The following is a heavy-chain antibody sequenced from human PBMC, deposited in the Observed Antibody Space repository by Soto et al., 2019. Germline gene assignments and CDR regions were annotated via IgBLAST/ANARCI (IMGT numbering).Heavy chain of an antibody. CDR1: GFTFSNYD. J-gene: IGHJ4*02. V-gene: IGHV3-48*03. Sequence: GESLRLSCEASGFTFSNYDMSWVRQAPGKGLEWVSYISGSGRTIYYADSVKGRFTISRDSAKKSLFLQMNSLRAEDTALYYCARGDDNSGYYYAFDSWGQGTPVTVSS. CDR2: ISGSGRTI. CDR3: ARGDDNSGYYYAFDS. D-gene: IGHD3-22*01.